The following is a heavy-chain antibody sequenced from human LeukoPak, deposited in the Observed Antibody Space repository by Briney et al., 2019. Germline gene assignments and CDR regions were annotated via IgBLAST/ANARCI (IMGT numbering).Heavy chain of an antibody. CDR1: GGYISSSSYY. V-gene: IGHV4-39*01. J-gene: IGHJ6*02. D-gene: IGHD3-10*01. CDR2: IYYSGST. Sequence: PSETLSLTCTVSGGYISSSSYYWGWIRQPPGEGLEWIGSIYYSGSTYYNPSLKSRVTISVDTSKNQFSLKLSSVTAADTAVYYCAKHYYGSGSYMDVWGQGTTVTVSS. CDR3: AKHYYGSGSYMDV.